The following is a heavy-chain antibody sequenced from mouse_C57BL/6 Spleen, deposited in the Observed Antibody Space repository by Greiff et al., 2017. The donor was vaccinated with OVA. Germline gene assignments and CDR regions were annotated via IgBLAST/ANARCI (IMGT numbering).Heavy chain of an antibody. J-gene: IGHJ4*01. D-gene: IGHD5-1*01. Sequence: EVKLMESGGGLVQSGRSLRLSCATSGFTFSDFYMEWVRQAPGKGLEWIAASRNKANDYTTEYSASVKGRFIVSRDTSQSILYLQMKALRAEDTAIYYCARDTYAGAMDYWGQGTSVTVSS. V-gene: IGHV7-1*01. CDR1: GFTFSDFY. CDR2: SRNKANDYTT. CDR3: ARDTYAGAMDY.